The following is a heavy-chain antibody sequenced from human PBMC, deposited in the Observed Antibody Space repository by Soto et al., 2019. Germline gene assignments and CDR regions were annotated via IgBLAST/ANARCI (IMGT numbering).Heavy chain of an antibody. D-gene: IGHD3-22*01. CDR1: GFTFSSYA. V-gene: IGHV3-23*01. Sequence: PGGSLRLSCAASGFTFSSYAMSWVRQAPGKGLEWVSAIGGSGGSTYYADSVKGRFTISRDNSKNTLCLQMNSLRAEDTAVYYCAKDLSHYYDSSGSFDYWGQGTLVTVSS. CDR2: IGGSGGST. J-gene: IGHJ4*02. CDR3: AKDLSHYYDSSGSFDY.